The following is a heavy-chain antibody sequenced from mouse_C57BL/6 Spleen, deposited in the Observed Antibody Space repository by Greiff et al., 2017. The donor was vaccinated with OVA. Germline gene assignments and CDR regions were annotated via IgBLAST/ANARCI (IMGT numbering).Heavy chain of an antibody. CDR2: INYDGSST. CDR1: GFTFSDYY. CDR3: TKDGHGPDRNFDV. V-gene: IGHV5-16*01. J-gene: IGHJ1*03. Sequence: EVKVVESEGGLVQPGRSMKLSCTASGFTFSDYYLAWVRQVPEKGLEWVANINYDGSSTYYLDSLTSRFIFSSDNAKNILYLQMSSLKSEDTATYYCTKDGHGPDRNFDVWGTGTTVTVSS.